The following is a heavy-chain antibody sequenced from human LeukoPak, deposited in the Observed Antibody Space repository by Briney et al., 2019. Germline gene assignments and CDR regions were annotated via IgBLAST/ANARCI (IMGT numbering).Heavy chain of an antibody. D-gene: IGHD5-18*01. V-gene: IGHV4-39*01. CDR1: GGSISSSSYY. CDR3: ARQAMGAHDY. CDR2: IYYSGST. Sequence: SETLSLTCTVSGGSISSSSYYWGWIRQPPGKGLEWIGSIYYSGSTYYNPSLKSRVTISVDTSKNQFSLKLSSVTAADTAVYYCARQAMGAHDYWGQGTLVTVSS. J-gene: IGHJ4*02.